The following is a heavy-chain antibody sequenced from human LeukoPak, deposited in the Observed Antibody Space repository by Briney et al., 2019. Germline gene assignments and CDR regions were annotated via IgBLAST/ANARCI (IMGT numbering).Heavy chain of an antibody. D-gene: IGHD4-11*01. Sequence: SETLSLTCTVSGVSISTYYWSWIRQPPGKGLEWIGYIYYSGSTNYNPSLKSRVTISVDTSKTQFSLKLSSVTAADTAVYYCARGTRQSSNHYFDYWGQGTLVTVSS. CDR1: GVSISTYY. CDR3: ARGTRQSSNHYFDY. J-gene: IGHJ4*02. CDR2: IYYSGST. V-gene: IGHV4-59*01.